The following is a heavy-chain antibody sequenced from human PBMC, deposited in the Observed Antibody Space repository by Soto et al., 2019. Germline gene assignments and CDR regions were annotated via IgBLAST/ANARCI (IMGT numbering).Heavy chain of an antibody. CDR3: VRDRGGSYWLDP. Sequence: PGGSLRLSCAASGFIVSNSYMSWVRQAPGKGLEWVSILYSGGTTYYADSVKGRFTFSRDNAANTGFLQMNNLRVEDTAVYYCVRDRGGSYWLDPWGQGTLVTVSS. J-gene: IGHJ5*02. CDR2: LYSGGTT. V-gene: IGHV3-53*01. D-gene: IGHD1-26*01. CDR1: GFIVSNSY.